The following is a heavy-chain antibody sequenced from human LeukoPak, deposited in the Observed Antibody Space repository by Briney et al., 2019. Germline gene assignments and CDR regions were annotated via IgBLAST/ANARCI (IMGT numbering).Heavy chain of an antibody. CDR3: AHISSSWPDY. CDR2: ISGSGGST. J-gene: IGHJ4*02. D-gene: IGHD6-13*01. Sequence: PGGSLRLSCAASGFNFATHAMTWVRQAPGKGLEWLSAISGSGGSTYYADSVKGRFTISRDNSKNTLYLQMNSLRAEDTAVYYCAHISSSWPDYWGQGTLVTVSS. CDR1: GFNFATHA. V-gene: IGHV3-23*01.